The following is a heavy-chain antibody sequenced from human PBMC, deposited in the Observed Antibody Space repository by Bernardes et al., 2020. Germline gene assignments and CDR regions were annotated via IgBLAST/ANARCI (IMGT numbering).Heavy chain of an antibody. CDR1: SCSIISCNL. D-gene: IGHD6-19*01. CDR2: IYHTGTT. Sequence: SETLSLTCSVSSCSIISCNLWCFLRAPAETVQDCSGVIYHTGTTYLAPSVKSRVTISVDKSKNQLSLQLTSVTAKDTAIYYCARDAKGWYRMGVNYWGQGTMDTVDS. V-gene: IGHV4-4*02. CDR3: ARDAKGWYRMGVNY. J-gene: IGHJ4*02.